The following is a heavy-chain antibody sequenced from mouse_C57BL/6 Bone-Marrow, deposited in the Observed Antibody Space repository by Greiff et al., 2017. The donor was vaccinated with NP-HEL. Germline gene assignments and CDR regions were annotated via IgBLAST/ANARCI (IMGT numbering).Heavy chain of an antibody. CDR1: GFTFSSYA. J-gene: IGHJ3*01. CDR3: TTYGPWFAY. V-gene: IGHV5-9-1*02. Sequence: EVKLMESGEGLVKPGGSLKLSCAASGFTFSSYAMSWVRQTPEKRLEWVAYISSGGDYIYYADTVKGRFTISRDNARNTLYLQMSSLKSEYTAMYYCTTYGPWFAYWGQGTLVTVSA. CDR2: ISSGGDYI. D-gene: IGHD1-1*02.